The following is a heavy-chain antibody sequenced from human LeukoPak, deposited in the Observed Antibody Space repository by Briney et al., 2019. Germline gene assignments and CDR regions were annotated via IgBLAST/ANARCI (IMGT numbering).Heavy chain of an antibody. J-gene: IGHJ6*02. V-gene: IGHV1-2*02. D-gene: IGHD3-3*01. CDR1: GYTFTSYY. CDR2: INPNSGGT. Sequence: ASVKVSCKASGYTFTSYYMHWVRQAPGQGLEWMGWINPNSGGTNYAQKFQGRVTMTRDTSISTAYMELSRLRSDDTAVYYCARDGITIFGVVITEVDYYYYGMDVWGQGTTVTVSS. CDR3: ARDGITIFGVVITEVDYYYYGMDV.